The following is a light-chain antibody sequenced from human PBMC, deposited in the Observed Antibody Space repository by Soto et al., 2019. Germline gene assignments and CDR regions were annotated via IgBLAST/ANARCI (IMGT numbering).Light chain of an antibody. CDR2: EVS. V-gene: IGLV2-14*01. CDR1: SSDVGGYNY. Sequence: QSALTQPASVSGSPGQAITISCTGTSSDVGGYNYVSWYQQHPGKAPKLMIYEVSNRPSGVSNRFSGSKSGNTASLTISGLQAEDEADYDCSSYISSSTLVVFGGGTKLTVL. CDR3: SSYISSSTLVV. J-gene: IGLJ2*01.